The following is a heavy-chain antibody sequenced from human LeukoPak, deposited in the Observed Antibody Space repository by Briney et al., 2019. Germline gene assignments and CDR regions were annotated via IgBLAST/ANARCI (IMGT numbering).Heavy chain of an antibody. Sequence: GGSLRLSCVASGFTFSYYSMNWVRQAPGKGLEWVSSISRDSNNIYYADSVKGRFTISRDNAKNSLYLQMNSLRDEDTAVYYCARDTLVYADSPDAFDIWGQGTMVTVSS. D-gene: IGHD4-17*01. J-gene: IGHJ3*02. CDR2: ISRDSNNI. V-gene: IGHV3-21*01. CDR1: GFTFSYYS. CDR3: ARDTLVYADSPDAFDI.